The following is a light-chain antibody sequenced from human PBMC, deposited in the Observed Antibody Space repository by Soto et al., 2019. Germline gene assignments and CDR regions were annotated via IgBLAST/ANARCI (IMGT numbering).Light chain of an antibody. J-gene: IGKJ2*01. Sequence: DIQMTQSPSSLSASVGDRVTITCRASQSISSYLNWYQQKPGKAPKPLIYAASSLQSGVPSRFSGSGSGTDFTLTISSLQPEDFATYYCQQSYSTPPTFDQGTKLEIK. V-gene: IGKV1-39*01. CDR3: QQSYSTPPT. CDR1: QSISSY. CDR2: AAS.